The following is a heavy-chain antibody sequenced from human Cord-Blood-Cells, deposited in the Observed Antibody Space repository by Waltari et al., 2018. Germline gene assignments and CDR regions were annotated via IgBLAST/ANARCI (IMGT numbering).Heavy chain of an antibody. CDR1: GYTFTSYA. J-gene: IGHJ3*02. V-gene: IGHV1-3*01. Sequence: QVQLVQSGAEVKKPGASVKVSCTASGYTFTSYAMHWVRQAPGHRLEWMGWINAGNGNTKYAQKFQGRVTITRDTSASTAYMELSSLRSEDTAVYYCARDEAGYYDSSGYDAFDIWGQGTMVTVSS. CDR2: INAGNGNT. D-gene: IGHD3-22*01. CDR3: ARDEAGYYDSSGYDAFDI.